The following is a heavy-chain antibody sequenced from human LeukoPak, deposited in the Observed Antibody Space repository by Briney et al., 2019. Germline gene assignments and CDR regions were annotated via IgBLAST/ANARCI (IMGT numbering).Heavy chain of an antibody. CDR3: ARWIVRGLVIRNHFDY. CDR1: GFSFSSNR. CDR2: ITGGAGTT. D-gene: IGHD3/OR15-3a*01. J-gene: IGHJ4*02. V-gene: IGHV3-23*01. Sequence: GGSLRLSCAASGFSFSSNRMNWVRQAPGKGLEWVSSITGGAGTTYYADSVKGRFTISRDSSKNTLYLQMNSLRAEDTAVYYCARWIVRGLVIRNHFDYWGQGTLVTVSS.